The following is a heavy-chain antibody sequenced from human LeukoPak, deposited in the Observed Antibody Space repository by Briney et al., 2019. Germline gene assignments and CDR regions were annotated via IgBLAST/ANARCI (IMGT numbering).Heavy chain of an antibody. CDR2: INHSGST. CDR1: GGSFSGYY. Sequence: PSETLSLTCAVYGGSFSGYYWSWIRQPPGKGLEWIGEINHSGSTNYNPSLKSRVTISVDTSKNQFSLKLSSVTAADTAVYYCARRYYYGSGSNQGSFDYWGQGTLVTVSS. J-gene: IGHJ4*02. D-gene: IGHD3-10*01. CDR3: ARRYYYGSGSNQGSFDY. V-gene: IGHV4-34*01.